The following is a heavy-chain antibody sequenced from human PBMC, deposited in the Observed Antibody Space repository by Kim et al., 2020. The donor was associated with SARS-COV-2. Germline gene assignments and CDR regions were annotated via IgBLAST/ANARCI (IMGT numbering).Heavy chain of an antibody. V-gene: IGHV1-46*01. D-gene: IGHD5-12*01. CDR3: ARGGDGYNPNSYYFDY. Sequence: KFQGRVTMTRDTSTSTVYMELSSLRSEDTAVYYCARGGDGYNPNSYYFDYWGQGTLVTVSS. J-gene: IGHJ4*02.